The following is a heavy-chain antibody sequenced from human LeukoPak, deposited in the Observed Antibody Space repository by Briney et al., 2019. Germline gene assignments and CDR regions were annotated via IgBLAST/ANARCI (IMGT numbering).Heavy chain of an antibody. CDR1: GGSFSGYY. D-gene: IGHD6-19*01. V-gene: IGHV4-34*01. CDR2: INHSGST. J-gene: IGHJ6*03. CDR3: ARTPPGIAVAGTRAAYYYYMDV. Sequence: PSETLSLTCAVYGGSFSGYYWSWIRQPPGKGLEWIGEINHSGSTNYNPSLKSRVTISVDTSKNQFPLKLSSVTAADTAVYYCARTPPGIAVAGTRAAYYYYMDVWGKGTTVTVSS.